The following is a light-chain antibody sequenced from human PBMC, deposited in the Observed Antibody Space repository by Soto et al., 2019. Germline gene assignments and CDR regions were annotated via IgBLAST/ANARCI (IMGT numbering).Light chain of an antibody. J-gene: IGKJ1*01. Sequence: DIQMTQSPSSLSASVGDRVAITCRASQTISSDLNWYQQKPGKTPKLPIYAASSLQSGVPSRFSGSGSGTDFTLTISSLQPEDSATYYCQQSYSTPPTFGQGTKVEIK. CDR3: QQSYSTPPT. CDR2: AAS. V-gene: IGKV1-39*01. CDR1: QTISSD.